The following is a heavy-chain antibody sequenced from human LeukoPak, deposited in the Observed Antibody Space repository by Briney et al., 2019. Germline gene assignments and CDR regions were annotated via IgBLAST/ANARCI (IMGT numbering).Heavy chain of an antibody. V-gene: IGHV3-7*05. J-gene: IGHJ4*02. CDR3: ARDLGSSVGY. CDR1: GFIFSNYW. Sequence: GGSLRLSCAASGFIFSNYWMTWVRQAPGKGLEWVAHIKEDGSDKYYVDSVKGRFTISRDNAKNSLYLQMNSLRAEDTAVYYCARDLGSSVGYWGQGTLVTVSS. CDR2: IKEDGSDK. D-gene: IGHD6-13*01.